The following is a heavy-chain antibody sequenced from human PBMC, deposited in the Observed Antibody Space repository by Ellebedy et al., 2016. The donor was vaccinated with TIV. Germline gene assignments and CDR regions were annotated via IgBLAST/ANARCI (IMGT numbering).Heavy chain of an antibody. Sequence: SGPTLVKPTQTLTLTCTFSGFSLSTSGMCVSWIRQPPGKALEWLARIDWDDDKYYSTSLKTRLTISKDTSKNQVVLTMTNMDPVDTATYYCARMTTVGNNDAFDIWGQGTMVTVSS. D-gene: IGHD4-23*01. CDR3: ARMTTVGNNDAFDI. J-gene: IGHJ3*02. CDR2: IDWDDDK. CDR1: GFSLSTSGMC. V-gene: IGHV2-70*11.